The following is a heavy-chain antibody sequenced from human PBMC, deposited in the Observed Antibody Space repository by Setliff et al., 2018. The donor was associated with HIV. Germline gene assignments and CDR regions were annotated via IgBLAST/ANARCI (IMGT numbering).Heavy chain of an antibody. CDR3: ARHETTVTLANWFDP. Sequence: ASETLSLTCAVSDYSVRSGFYWGWIRQPPGKGLEWIGSISHGGSTYYNPSLQSRVTISVDTSKNQFSLTLSSVTAADTAVYHCARHETTVTLANWFDPWGQGTLVTVSS. V-gene: IGHV4-38-2*01. CDR2: ISHGGST. J-gene: IGHJ5*02. CDR1: DYSVRSGFY. D-gene: IGHD4-17*01.